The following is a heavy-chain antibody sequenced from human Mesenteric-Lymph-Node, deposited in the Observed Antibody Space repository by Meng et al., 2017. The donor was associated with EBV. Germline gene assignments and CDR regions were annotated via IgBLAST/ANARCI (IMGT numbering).Heavy chain of an antibody. CDR1: GDAISSSYY. D-gene: IGHD3-22*01. Sequence: QLQESGPGLVKPSATLSVTCSVSGDAISSSYYWSWIRQAPGKGLEWIGSFYYRGRTYLKPSLRSRITIPIDTSRNQFSLKLDSVTAADTALYYCARSHDSSGYGIGYWGQGTLVTVSS. V-gene: IGHV4-39*07. CDR3: ARSHDSSGYGIGY. J-gene: IGHJ4*02. CDR2: FYYRGRT.